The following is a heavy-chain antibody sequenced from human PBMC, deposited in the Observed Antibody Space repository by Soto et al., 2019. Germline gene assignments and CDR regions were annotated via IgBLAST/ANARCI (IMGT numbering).Heavy chain of an antibody. Sequence: LSLTCVVSSYSISSGFFWAWIRQPPGKGLEWVGSIYHTGDTHYNPSLRSQVSMSVDTSKNHFSLRLTYLTAADTAVYFCARDTNSLDLWGQGILVTVSS. D-gene: IGHD2-8*01. CDR1: SYSISSGFF. V-gene: IGHV4-38-2*02. CDR2: IYHTGDT. J-gene: IGHJ5*02. CDR3: ARDTNSLDL.